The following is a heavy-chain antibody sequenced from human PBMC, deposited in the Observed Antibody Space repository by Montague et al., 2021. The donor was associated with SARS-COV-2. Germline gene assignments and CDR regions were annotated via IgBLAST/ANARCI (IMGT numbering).Heavy chain of an antibody. CDR1: GFTFSSYE. V-gene: IGHV3-48*03. D-gene: IGHD2-8*01. CDR2: LSSSGSTI. Sequence: SLRLSCAASGFTFSSYEMNWVRQAPGKGLEWVSYLSSSGSTIYYXDSVKGRFTISRDNAKNSLYLQMNSLRAEDTAVYYCASRAPTRIVLVVYAIGGYFDYWGQGTLGTVPS. CDR3: ASRAPTRIVLVVYAIGGYFDY. J-gene: IGHJ4*02.